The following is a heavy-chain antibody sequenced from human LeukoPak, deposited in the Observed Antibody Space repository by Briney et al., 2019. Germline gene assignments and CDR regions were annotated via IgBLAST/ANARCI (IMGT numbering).Heavy chain of an antibody. CDR3: ARLVQAGTGYFDY. CDR1: GGSFSGYY. V-gene: IGHV4-34*01. D-gene: IGHD6-19*01. J-gene: IGHJ4*02. Sequence: PSETLSLTCAVYGGSFSGYYWSWIRQPPGKGLEWIGEINHSGSTNYNPSLKSRVTISVDTSKNRFSLKLTSVTAADTAVYYCARLVQAGTGYFDYWGQGTLVTVSS. CDR2: INHSGST.